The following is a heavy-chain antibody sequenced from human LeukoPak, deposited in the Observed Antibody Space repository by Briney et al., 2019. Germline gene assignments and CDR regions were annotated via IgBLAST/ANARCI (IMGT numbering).Heavy chain of an antibody. CDR1: GYSFTSYW. Sequence: HGESLKISCKGSGYSFTSYWIGWVRQMPGKGLEWMGIIYPGDSDTRYSPSFQGQVTISADKSISTAYLQWSSLKASDTAMYYCASSYGSGADYYYGMDVWGQGTTVTVS. J-gene: IGHJ6*02. CDR2: IYPGDSDT. CDR3: ASSYGSGADYYYGMDV. D-gene: IGHD3-10*01. V-gene: IGHV5-51*01.